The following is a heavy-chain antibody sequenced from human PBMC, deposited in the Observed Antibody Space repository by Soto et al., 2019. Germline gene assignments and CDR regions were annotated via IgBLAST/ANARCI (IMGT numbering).Heavy chain of an antibody. V-gene: IGHV5-10-1*01. CDR3: ARHGRGQGHCSGGSCYTVSTRRKYYYYGMDV. Sequence: GESLKISCKGSGYSFTSYWISWVRQMPGKGLEGMGRSDPSDSYTNYSPSFQGHGTISADKSISTAYLQWSSLKASDTAMYYCARHGRGQGHCSGGSCYTVSTRRKYYYYGMDVWGRGTTVTVSS. CDR2: SDPSDSYT. D-gene: IGHD2-15*01. J-gene: IGHJ6*02. CDR1: GYSFTSYW.